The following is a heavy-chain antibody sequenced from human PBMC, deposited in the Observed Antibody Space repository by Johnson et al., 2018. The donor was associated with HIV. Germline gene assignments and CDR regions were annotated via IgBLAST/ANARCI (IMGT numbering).Heavy chain of an antibody. V-gene: IGHV3-11*04. D-gene: IGHD3-22*01. J-gene: IGHJ3*02. CDR2: ISSSGATI. CDR3: VRDSVYYDCDAFDI. Sequence: QVQLVESGGGVVKPGESLRLSCAASGFIFSDYYMTWIRQAPGKGLEWISYISSSGATIYYADSVKGRFTISRDNSKSSLYLQMNSLRVEDTAIYYCVRDSVYYDCDAFDIWGRGTMVTVSS. CDR1: GFIFSDYY.